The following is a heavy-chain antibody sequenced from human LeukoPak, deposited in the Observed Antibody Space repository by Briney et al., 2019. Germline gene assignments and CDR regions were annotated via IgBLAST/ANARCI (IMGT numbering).Heavy chain of an antibody. Sequence: PGGSLRLSCAASGFTFSSYEMNWVRQPPGKGLEWIGEINHSGSTNYNPSLKSQVTISVDTSRNQFSLKLSSVTAADTAVYYCARIYHGMVRGVKGFDPWAQGTLVTVSS. CDR2: INHSGST. CDR3: ARIYHGMVRGVKGFDP. J-gene: IGHJ5*02. V-gene: IGHV4-34*01. CDR1: GFTFSSYE. D-gene: IGHD3-10*01.